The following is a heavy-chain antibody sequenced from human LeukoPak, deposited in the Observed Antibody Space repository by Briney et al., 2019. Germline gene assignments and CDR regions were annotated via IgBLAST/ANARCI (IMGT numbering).Heavy chain of an antibody. J-gene: IGHJ4*02. CDR3: AKRLRTGYNYGYPDY. CDR2: INSDGSST. D-gene: IGHD5-18*01. V-gene: IGHV3-74*01. CDR1: GFTFSSYW. Sequence: GGSLRLSCAASGFTFSSYWMHWVRQAPGKGLVWVSRINSDGSSTSYADSVKGRFTISRDNSKDTLFLQMNSLRAEDTAVHYCAKRLRTGYNYGYPDYWGQGTLVTVSS.